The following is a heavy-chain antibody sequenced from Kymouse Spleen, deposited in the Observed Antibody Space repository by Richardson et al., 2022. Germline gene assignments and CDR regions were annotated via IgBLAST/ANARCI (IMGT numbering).Heavy chain of an antibody. Sequence: QLQLQESGPGLVKPSETLSLTCTVSGGSISSSSYYWGWIRQPPGKGLEWIGSIYYSGSTYYNPSLKSRVTISVDTSKNQFSLKLSSVTAADTAVYYCASPNWGSLYYYGMDVWGQGTTVTVSS. CDR1: GGSISSSSYY. CDR2: IYYSGST. J-gene: IGHJ6*02. V-gene: IGHV4-39*01. CDR3: ASPNWGSLYYYGMDV. D-gene: IGHD7-27*02.